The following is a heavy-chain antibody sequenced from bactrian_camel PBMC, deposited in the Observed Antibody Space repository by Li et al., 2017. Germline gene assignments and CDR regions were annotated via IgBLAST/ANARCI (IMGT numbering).Heavy chain of an antibody. CDR3: AADWRTRTDCHMNTDFRN. Sequence: QVQLVESGGGSVEAGGSLRLSCSVGDISKTGCMAWFRKAPEKEREGVASIDSEDMTTYADSVKGRFTISADDAKNTLILQMNDLKPEDTAMYYCAADWRTRTDCHMNTDFRNWGQGTQVTVSS. V-gene: IGHV3S53*01. J-gene: IGHJ6*01. CDR2: IDSEDMT. CDR1: GDISKTGC. D-gene: IGHD8*01.